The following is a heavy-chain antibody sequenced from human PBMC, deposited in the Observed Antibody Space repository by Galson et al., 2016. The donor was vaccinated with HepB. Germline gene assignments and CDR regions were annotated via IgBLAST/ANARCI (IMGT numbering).Heavy chain of an antibody. V-gene: IGHV3-9*01. D-gene: IGHD4-17*01. CDR1: GFTFENYA. Sequence: SLRLSCAASGFTFENYAMHWVRQVPGKGLGWVSSITWNSGSKGYADSVKGRFTISRENAKNSLYLKMNSLRPEDTALYYSAKGFYGDFPSWFDPWGQGTLVTVSS. J-gene: IGHJ5*02. CDR3: AKGFYGDFPSWFDP. CDR2: ITWNSGSK.